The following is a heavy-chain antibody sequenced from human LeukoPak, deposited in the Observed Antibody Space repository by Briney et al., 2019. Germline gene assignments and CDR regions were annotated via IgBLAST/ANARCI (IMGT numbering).Heavy chain of an antibody. CDR2: ISSSSSYI. V-gene: IGHV3-21*01. J-gene: IGHJ4*02. Sequence: GGSLRLSCAAPGFTFSSYSMNWVRQAPGKGLEWVSSISSSSSYIYYADSVKGRFTISRDNSKNTLYLQMNSLRAEDTAVYYCAKDRRYDFWSGLDCWGQGTLVTVSS. CDR1: GFTFSSYS. CDR3: AKDRRYDFWSGLDC. D-gene: IGHD3-3*01.